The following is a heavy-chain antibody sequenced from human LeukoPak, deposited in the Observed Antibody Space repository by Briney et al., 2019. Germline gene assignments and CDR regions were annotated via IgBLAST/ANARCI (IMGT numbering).Heavy chain of an antibody. CDR3: ARVDCSSTSCYIWFDP. D-gene: IGHD2-2*02. J-gene: IGHJ5*02. V-gene: IGHV3-74*01. Sequence: PGGSLRLSCAASGFTFSSYWMHWVRQAPGKGLVWVSRVNRDGSSTNCADSVKGRFTISRDNAKNTVYLQMNSLRAEDTAVYYCARVDCSSTSCYIWFDPWGQGTLVTVSS. CDR2: VNRDGSST. CDR1: GFTFSSYW.